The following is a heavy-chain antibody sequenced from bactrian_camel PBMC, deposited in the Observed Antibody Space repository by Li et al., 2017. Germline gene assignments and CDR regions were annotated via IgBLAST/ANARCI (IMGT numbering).Heavy chain of an antibody. V-gene: IGHV3S1*01. CDR2: INDGGASP. Sequence: HVQLVESGGGLVQPGGPLRLSCIVSGPSGYSFDDYSMGWIRQVQGKGLEWVAGINDGGASPKYRDSVKGRFSISRDNAKNTLYLQLNSLKTEDTAIYYCAKEYDCYSGSWCNNLRYDDWGRGTQVTVS. J-gene: IGHJ4*01. CDR3: AKEYDCYSGSWCNNLRYDD. D-gene: IGHD3*01. CDR1: GYSFDDYS.